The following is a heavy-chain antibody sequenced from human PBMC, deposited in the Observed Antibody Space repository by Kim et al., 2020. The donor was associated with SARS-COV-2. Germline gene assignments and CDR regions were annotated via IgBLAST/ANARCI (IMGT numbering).Heavy chain of an antibody. CDR1: GFTFSSYA. V-gene: IGHV3-30*04. D-gene: IGHD3-10*01. CDR2: ISYDGSNK. Sequence: GGSLRLSCAASGFTFSSYAMHWVRQAPGKGLEWVAVISYDGSNKYYVDSVKGRFTISRDNSKNTLYLQMNSLRAEDTAVYYCARENGSVTYYGMDVWGQG. J-gene: IGHJ6*02. CDR3: ARENGSVTYYGMDV.